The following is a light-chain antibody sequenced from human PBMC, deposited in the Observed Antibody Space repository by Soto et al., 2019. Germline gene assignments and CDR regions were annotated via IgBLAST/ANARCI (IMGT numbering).Light chain of an antibody. J-gene: IGKJ4*01. CDR2: HAS. V-gene: IGKV3D-15*01. Sequence: ELVMTQSPATLSVSPGETVTLSCRASQSVNSNLAWYQQKPGQAPRLLIYHASTRATGIPARFSGSGSGTEFTLTISSLQSEDFAIFYCQQFNNWPPITFGGGTKVEIK. CDR1: QSVNSN. CDR3: QQFNNWPPIT.